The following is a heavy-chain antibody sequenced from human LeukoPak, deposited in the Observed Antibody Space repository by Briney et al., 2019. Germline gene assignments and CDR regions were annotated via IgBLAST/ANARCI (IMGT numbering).Heavy chain of an antibody. CDR3: VRDLYSNGFWSGYWPDSFDT. J-gene: IGHJ3*02. Sequence: GGSLRLSCAASGFNFDSYGMHWVRQAPGKGLEWVAVIWYDGSNEYYADSVKGRFAISRDNSRNTLCLEMNRLIAEDTAVHYCVRDLYSNGFWSGYWPDSFDTWGQGTVVSVSS. D-gene: IGHD3-3*01. CDR2: IWYDGSNE. V-gene: IGHV3-33*01. CDR1: GFNFDSYG.